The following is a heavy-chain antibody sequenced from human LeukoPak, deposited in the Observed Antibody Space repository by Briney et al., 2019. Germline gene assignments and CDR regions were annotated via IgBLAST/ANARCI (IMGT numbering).Heavy chain of an antibody. CDR2: ISSNGGST. V-gene: IGHV3-64D*06. CDR1: GFTFSSYA. CDR3: AKQLGYCSDGSCYFPY. J-gene: IGHJ4*02. Sequence: GGSLRLSCSASGFTFSSYAMHWVRQAPGKGLEYVSAISSNGGSTYYADSVKGRFTISRDNSKNTLYLQMSSLRAEDTAVYYCAKQLGYCSDGSCYFPYWGQGTLVTVSS. D-gene: IGHD2-15*01.